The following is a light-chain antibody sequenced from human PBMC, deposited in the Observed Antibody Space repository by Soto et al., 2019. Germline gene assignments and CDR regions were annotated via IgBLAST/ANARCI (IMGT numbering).Light chain of an antibody. J-gene: IGKJ1*01. CDR3: QRRGSWPWM. Sequence: IVLTQSPATLSLSPGERATLSCRASQSVGSFLAWYQQKRGQAPRLLIYDASNRATGIPARFSGSGSGTDFTLTISSLEPEGFTVYYCQRRGSWPWMFGQGTKVEIK. V-gene: IGKV3-11*01. CDR2: DAS. CDR1: QSVGSF.